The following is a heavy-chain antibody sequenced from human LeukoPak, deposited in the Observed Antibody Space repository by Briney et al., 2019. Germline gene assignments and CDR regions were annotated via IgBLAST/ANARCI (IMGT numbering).Heavy chain of an antibody. V-gene: IGHV3-66*02. Sequence: GGSLRLSCAASGFFFSSSYMSWVRQAPRKGLEWVSIIYGGGGNTYYADSVKGRFTISRDTSKNTLYLQMNTLRVEDTAVYYCARGVSTTNFDYWGQGTLVTVSS. CDR1: GFFFSSSY. CDR2: IYGGGGNT. J-gene: IGHJ4*02. D-gene: IGHD5/OR15-5a*01. CDR3: ARGVSTTNFDY.